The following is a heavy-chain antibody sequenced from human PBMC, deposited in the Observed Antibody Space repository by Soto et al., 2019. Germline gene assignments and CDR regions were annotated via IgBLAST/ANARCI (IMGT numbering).Heavy chain of an antibody. V-gene: IGHV4-59*11. CDR2: IYYSGST. Sequence: SVPMSVTWSVADGTISNLYWSWIIKTQGKGLEWIGYIYYSGSTNYNPSLKSRVTISVDTSKNQFSLKLSSVTAADTAVYYCASTRLRNYYDSSGYYRIDYWGQGTLVTVSS. D-gene: IGHD3-22*01. CDR1: DGTISNLY. J-gene: IGHJ4*02. CDR3: ASTRLRNYYDSSGYYRIDY.